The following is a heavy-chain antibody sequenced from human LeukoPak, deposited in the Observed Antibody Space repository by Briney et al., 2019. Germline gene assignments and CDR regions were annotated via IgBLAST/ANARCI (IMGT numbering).Heavy chain of an antibody. CDR2: INPNSGGT. V-gene: IGHV1-2*02. Sequence: ASVKVSCKASGYTFTGYYMHWVRQAPGQGLEWMGWINPNSGGTNYAQKFQGRVTMTRDTSISTAYMELSRLRSDDTAVYYCARDRCIVGATGAEEFDYWGQGTLVTVSS. CDR1: GYTFTGYY. J-gene: IGHJ4*02. D-gene: IGHD1-26*01. CDR3: ARDRCIVGATGAEEFDY.